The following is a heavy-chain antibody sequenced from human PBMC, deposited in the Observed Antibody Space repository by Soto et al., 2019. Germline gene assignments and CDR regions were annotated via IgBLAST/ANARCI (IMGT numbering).Heavy chain of an antibody. CDR3: AKASAPGGTYFPLWF. CDR1: GFTFSSYG. J-gene: IGHJ4*02. Sequence: GSLRLSCAASGFTFSSYGMSWVRQAPGKGLEWVSSISGSGGSTYYADSVKGRFTISRDNSKDTLYLQMNSLRAEDTAVYYCAKASAPGGTYFPLWFWGQGTLVTVSS. V-gene: IGHV3-23*01. CDR2: ISGSGGST. D-gene: IGHD1-26*01.